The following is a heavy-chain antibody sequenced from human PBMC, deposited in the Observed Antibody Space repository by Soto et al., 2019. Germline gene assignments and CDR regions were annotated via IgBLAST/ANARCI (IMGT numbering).Heavy chain of an antibody. D-gene: IGHD3-10*01. CDR3: AREGRVGLISAFDY. V-gene: IGHV4-31*03. Sequence: QVQLQESGPGLVKPSQTLSLTCTVSGGSISSGDYYWSWIRQHPGKGLEWIGYIYYSGSTYYNPSLKSRVTISVDTSKNQFSLKLSSVTDADTAVYYCAREGRVGLISAFDYWGQGTLVTVSS. CDR2: IYYSGST. CDR1: GGSISSGDYY. J-gene: IGHJ4*02.